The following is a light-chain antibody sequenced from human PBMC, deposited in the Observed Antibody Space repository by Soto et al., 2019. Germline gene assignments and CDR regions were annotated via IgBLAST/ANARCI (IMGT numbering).Light chain of an antibody. CDR1: SSDVGAFNY. V-gene: IGLV2-14*03. Sequence: QSALTHPAAVSGSPGQSIAISCTGTSSDVGAFNYVSWYQQHPGKAPKFMIFDVSSRPSGVSDRFSGSKSGNTASLTISGLQTEDEADYYCASYTTSSTYVFGTGTKVTVL. J-gene: IGLJ1*01. CDR2: DVS. CDR3: ASYTTSSTYV.